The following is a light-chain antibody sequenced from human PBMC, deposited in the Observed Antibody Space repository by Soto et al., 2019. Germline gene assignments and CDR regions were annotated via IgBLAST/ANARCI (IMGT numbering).Light chain of an antibody. CDR2: KAS. CDR1: QSISSW. Sequence: DIQMTQSPSTLSASVGDRVTITCRASQSISSWLAWYQQKPGEAPKLLMYKASSLQSGVPSRFSGSGSGTEFTLTISSLQPDDFATYYCQQYNTYSLTFGGGTKVEIK. J-gene: IGKJ4*01. CDR3: QQYNTYSLT. V-gene: IGKV1-5*03.